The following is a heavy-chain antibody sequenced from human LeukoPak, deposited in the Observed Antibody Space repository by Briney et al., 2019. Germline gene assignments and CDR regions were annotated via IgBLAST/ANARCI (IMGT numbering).Heavy chain of an antibody. D-gene: IGHD6-19*01. CDR3: ARAVAGPPDY. V-gene: IGHV4-34*01. J-gene: IGHJ4*02. CDR2: INHSGST. Sequence: SETLSLTCTVSGGSISSYYWSWIRQPPGKGLEWIGEINHSGSTNYNPSLKSRVTISVDTSKNQFSLKLSSVTAADTAVYYCARAVAGPPDYWGQGTLVTVSS. CDR1: GGSISSYY.